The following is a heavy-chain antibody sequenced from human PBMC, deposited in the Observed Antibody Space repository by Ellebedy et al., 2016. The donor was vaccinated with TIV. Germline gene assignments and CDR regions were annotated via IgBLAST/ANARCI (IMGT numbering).Heavy chain of an antibody. CDR3: ARGASGWHKNYYYYGMDV. CDR1: GYTFTSYY. CDR2: INAGNGNT. Sequence: ASVKVSCKASGYTFTSYYMHWVRQAPGQRLEWMGWINAGNGNTKYSQKFQGRVTITRDTSASTAYMELSSLRSEDTAVYYCARGASGWHKNYYYYGMDVWGQGTTVTVS. V-gene: IGHV1-3*01. J-gene: IGHJ6*02. D-gene: IGHD6-19*01.